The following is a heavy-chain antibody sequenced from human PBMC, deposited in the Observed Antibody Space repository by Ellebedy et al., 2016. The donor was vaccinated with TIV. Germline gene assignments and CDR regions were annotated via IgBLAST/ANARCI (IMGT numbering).Heavy chain of an antibody. CDR2: IIPIFGTA. J-gene: IGHJ4*02. CDR3: ARAPRDYYDSSGYYY. V-gene: IGHV1-69*13. D-gene: IGHD3-22*01. CDR1: GGTFSSYA. Sequence: SVKVSCXASGGTFSSYAISWVRQAPGQGLEWMGGIIPIFGTANYAQKFQGRVTITADESTSTAYMELSSLRSEDTAVYYCARAPRDYYDSSGYYYWGQGTLVTVSS.